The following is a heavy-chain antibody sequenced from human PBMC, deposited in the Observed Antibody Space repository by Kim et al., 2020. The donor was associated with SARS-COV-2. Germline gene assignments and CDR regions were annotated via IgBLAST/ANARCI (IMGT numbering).Heavy chain of an antibody. J-gene: IGHJ5*02. D-gene: IGHD1-26*01. CDR3: ARGGGSYRWFDP. Sequence: RYSPSFQGQVTISADKSISTAYLQWSSLKASDTAMYYCARGGGSYRWFDPWGQGTLVTVSS. V-gene: IGHV5-51*01.